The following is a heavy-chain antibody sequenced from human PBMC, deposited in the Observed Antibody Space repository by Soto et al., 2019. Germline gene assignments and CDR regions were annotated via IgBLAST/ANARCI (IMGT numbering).Heavy chain of an antibody. CDR2: IYYIGST. V-gene: IGHV4-31*03. J-gene: IGHJ5*02. CDR1: GGSISSGGYC. Sequence: SETLSLTCTVSGGSISSGGYCWNWIRQHPGKGLEWIGYIYYIGSTYYNPSLKSRVTISLDTSKNQFSLKLSSVTAADTAVYYCARSVFPWGQGTLVTSPQ. CDR3: ARSVFP.